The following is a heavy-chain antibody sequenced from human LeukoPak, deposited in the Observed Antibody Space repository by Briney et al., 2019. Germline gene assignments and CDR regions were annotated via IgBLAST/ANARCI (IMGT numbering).Heavy chain of an antibody. CDR2: IYTSGNT. CDR3: ARGPNYPSPSPFDY. CDR1: GGSISSGSYY. J-gene: IGHJ4*02. Sequence: SETLSLTCTVSGGSISSGSYYWSWIRQPAGKGLEWIGRIYTSGNTNYNPSLKSRVTISVDTSKNQFSLKLSSVTAADTAVYYCARGPNYPSPSPFDYWGQGTLVTVSS. V-gene: IGHV4-61*02. D-gene: IGHD5-24*01.